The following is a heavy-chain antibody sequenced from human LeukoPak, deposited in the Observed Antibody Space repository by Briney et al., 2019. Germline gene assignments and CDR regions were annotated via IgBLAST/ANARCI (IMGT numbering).Heavy chain of an antibody. J-gene: IGHJ4*02. CDR3: ARTEWLRFGFDY. D-gene: IGHD5-12*01. CDR1: GYRFTRYW. CDR2: IYPGDSDT. V-gene: IGHV5-51*01. Sequence: GGSLQISCKGFGYRFTRYWIGWVRPMPGKGLEGMGMIYPGDSDTRYSPPFKGQVTISADKSISTAYLQWSSLKASDTAMYYCARTEWLRFGFDYWGQGTLVTVSS.